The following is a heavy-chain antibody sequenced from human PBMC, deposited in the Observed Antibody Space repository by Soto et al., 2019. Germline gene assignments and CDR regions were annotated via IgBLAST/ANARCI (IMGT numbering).Heavy chain of an antibody. CDR3: AHRDGARFYLDY. V-gene: IGHV2-5*02. CDR2: IYCDDDK. Sequence: QIPLKESGPTVVKPTQTLTLTCSLSGFSITTNEVRVGCIRQPPGKALAWLALIYCDDDKLYSPSLKDRLTITKDTSKNQVVLTMTNMHPGDTATDYCAHRDGARFYLDYLGPGTLVTVTS. J-gene: IGHJ4*02. CDR1: GFSITTNEVR.